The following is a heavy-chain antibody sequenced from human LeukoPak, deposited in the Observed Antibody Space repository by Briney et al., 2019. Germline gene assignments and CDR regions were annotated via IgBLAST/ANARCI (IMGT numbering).Heavy chain of an antibody. CDR2: ITSSGRTI. J-gene: IGHJ4*02. D-gene: IGHD3-10*01. CDR1: GFTFSGFE. V-gene: IGHV3-48*03. CDR3: ARDSCYFGSGSCFDY. Sequence: GGSLRLSCEASGFTFSGFEMNWVRQAPGKGPEWISYITSSGRTIHYADSVKGRFTISRDNAENSIYLQMNSLRADDTAIYYCARDSCYFGSGSCFDYWGQGTLVTVSS.